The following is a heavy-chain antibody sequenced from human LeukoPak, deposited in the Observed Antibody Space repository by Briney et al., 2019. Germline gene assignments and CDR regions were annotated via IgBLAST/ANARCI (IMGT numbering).Heavy chain of an antibody. CDR2: ISAYNGNT. Sequence: ASVKVSCKASGYTFTSYGISWVRQAPGQGLEWMGWISAYNGNTNYAQKLQGRVTMTTDTSTSTAYMELRSLRSDDTDVYYCARAGGYYDILTGYFDPWGQGTLVTVSS. V-gene: IGHV1-18*01. CDR1: GYTFTSYG. CDR3: ARAGGYYDILTGYFDP. D-gene: IGHD3-9*01. J-gene: IGHJ5*02.